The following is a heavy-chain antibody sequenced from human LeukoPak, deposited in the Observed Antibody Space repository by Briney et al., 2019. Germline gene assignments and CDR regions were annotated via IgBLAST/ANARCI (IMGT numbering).Heavy chain of an antibody. CDR2: INHSGST. Sequence: PSETLSLTCAVYGGSFSGYYWSWIRQPPGKGLEWIGEINHSGSTNYNPSLKSRVTISVDTSKNQFSLKLSSVTAADTAVYYCASSVEMATIDAFDIWGQGTMVTVSS. CDR1: GGSFSGYY. CDR3: ASSVEMATIDAFDI. J-gene: IGHJ3*02. V-gene: IGHV4-34*01. D-gene: IGHD5-24*01.